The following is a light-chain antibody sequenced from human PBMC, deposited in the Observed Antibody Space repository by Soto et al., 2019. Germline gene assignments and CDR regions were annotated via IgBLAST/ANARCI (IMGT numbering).Light chain of an antibody. Sequence: QPVLTQPPSASGPPGQRVTISCSGSVSNIGSNTVNWYQHLPGTAPRFLIYSNDQRPSGIPDRFSGSKSGTSGTLDITGLQTGDEADYYCATWDYSLTGEVFGGGTKVTVL. CDR1: VSNIGSNT. J-gene: IGLJ2*01. CDR2: SND. CDR3: ATWDYSLTGEV. V-gene: IGLV1-44*01.